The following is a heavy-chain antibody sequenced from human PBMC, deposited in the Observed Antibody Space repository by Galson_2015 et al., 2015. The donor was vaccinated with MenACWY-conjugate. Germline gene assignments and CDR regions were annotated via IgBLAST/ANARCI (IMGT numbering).Heavy chain of an antibody. J-gene: IGHJ3*02. CDR3: AKVMLVGGSDGFDI. D-gene: IGHD2-15*01. V-gene: IGHV1-46*01. CDR2: ISPSAGIT. Sequence: LEWMGTISPSAGITHYAQKFQGSVSMNRDTSTSTVYMELSSLKSDDTAVYYCAKVMLVGGSDGFDIWGQGTMVTVSS.